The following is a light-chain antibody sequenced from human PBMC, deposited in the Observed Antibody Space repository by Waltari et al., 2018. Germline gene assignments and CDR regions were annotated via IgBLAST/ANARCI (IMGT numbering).Light chain of an antibody. CDR1: SSDVGGSNY. CDR2: GVS. V-gene: IGLV2-14*01. CDR3: SSYSTINTRV. J-gene: IGLJ1*01. Sequence: QSALTQPASVSGSTGPSIAISCPGTSSDVGGSNYVSWYQQYPGKGPKLLISGVSDRPSGISDRFSGSKSGNTASLTISGLQAEDEADYYCSSYSTINTRVFGPGTKVTVL.